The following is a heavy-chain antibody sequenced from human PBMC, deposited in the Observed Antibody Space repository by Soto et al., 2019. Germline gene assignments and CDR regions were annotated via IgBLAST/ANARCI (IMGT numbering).Heavy chain of an antibody. D-gene: IGHD6-6*01. CDR2: IYYSGST. Sequence: QVQLQESGPGLVKPSQTLSLTCTVSGGSISSGGYYWSWIRQHPGKGLEWIGYIYYSGSTYYNPSLKSRVTISVDTSKNQCSLKLSSVTAADTAVYYCARGVAIAARAFDYWGQGTLVTVSS. J-gene: IGHJ4*02. CDR1: GGSISSGGYY. V-gene: IGHV4-31*03. CDR3: ARGVAIAARAFDY.